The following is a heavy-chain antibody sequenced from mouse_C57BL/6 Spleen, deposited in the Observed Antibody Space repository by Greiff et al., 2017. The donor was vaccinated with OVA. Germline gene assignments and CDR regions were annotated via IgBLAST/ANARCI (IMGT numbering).Heavy chain of an antibody. D-gene: IGHD2-5*01. CDR2: ISYDGSN. Sequence: EVKLQESGPGLVKPSQSLSLTCSVTGYSITSGYYWNWIRQFPGNKLEWMGYISYDGSNNYNPSLKNRISITRDTSKNQFFLKLNSVTTEDTATYYCARGYSNYDTWFAYWGQGTLVTVSA. CDR1: GYSITSGYY. J-gene: IGHJ3*01. CDR3: ARGYSNYDTWFAY. V-gene: IGHV3-6*01.